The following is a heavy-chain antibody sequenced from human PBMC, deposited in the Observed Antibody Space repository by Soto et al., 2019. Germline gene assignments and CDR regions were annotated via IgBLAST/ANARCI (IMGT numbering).Heavy chain of an antibody. CDR1: GGSISSSSYY. Sequence: QLQLQESGPGLVQPSETLSLTCTVSGGSISSSSYYWGWIRQPPGKGLEWIGSIYYSGSTYYNPSLKSRVTISVDTSKNQFSLKLSSVTAADTAVYYCARLMTTADAFDIWGQGTMVTVSS. V-gene: IGHV4-39*01. CDR2: IYYSGST. CDR3: ARLMTTADAFDI. J-gene: IGHJ3*02. D-gene: IGHD4-17*01.